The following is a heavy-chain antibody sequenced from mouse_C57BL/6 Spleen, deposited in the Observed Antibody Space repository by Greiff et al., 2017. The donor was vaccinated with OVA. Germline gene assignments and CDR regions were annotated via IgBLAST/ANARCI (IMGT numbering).Heavy chain of an antibody. CDR2: IDPETGGT. J-gene: IGHJ4*01. CDR1: GYTFTDYE. V-gene: IGHV1-15*01. CDR3: TRRGLLREGYAMDY. Sequence: QVQLQQSGAELVRPGASVTLSCKASGYTFTDYEMHWVKQTPVHGLEWIGAIDPETGGTAYNQKFKGKAILTADKSSSTAYMGLRSLTSEDSAVYYCTRRGLLREGYAMDYWGQGTSVTVSS. D-gene: IGHD2-3*01.